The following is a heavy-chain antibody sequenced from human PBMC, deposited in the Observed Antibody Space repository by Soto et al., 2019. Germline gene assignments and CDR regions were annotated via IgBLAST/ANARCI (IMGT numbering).Heavy chain of an antibody. CDR2: IYYSGST. CDR1: GGSISSSSYY. Sequence: SETLSLTCTVSGGSISSSSYYWGWIRQPPGKGLEWIGSIYYSGSTYYNPSLKSRVTISVDTSKNQFSLKLSSVTAADTAVYYFARSSGASPDYDILTGYYPLCYMDVWGKGTTVTVSS. J-gene: IGHJ6*03. CDR3: ARSSGASPDYDILTGYYPLCYMDV. D-gene: IGHD3-9*01. V-gene: IGHV4-39*01.